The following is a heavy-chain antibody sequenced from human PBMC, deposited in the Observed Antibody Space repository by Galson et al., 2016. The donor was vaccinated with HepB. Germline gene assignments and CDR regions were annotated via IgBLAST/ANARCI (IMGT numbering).Heavy chain of an antibody. CDR1: GFTFSSYG. CDR2: IWYDGSNK. CDR3: ARDGWLTGRGIRGGLDV. Sequence: SLRLSCAASGFTFSSYGMYWVRQAPGKGLEWVTTIWYDGSNKYYADSVKGRFTTSRDNSKNTLYLQMNSLRAEDTAVYYCARDGWLTGRGIRGGLDVWGSGTTVTVSS. V-gene: IGHV3-33*07. J-gene: IGHJ6*04. D-gene: IGHD5-24*01.